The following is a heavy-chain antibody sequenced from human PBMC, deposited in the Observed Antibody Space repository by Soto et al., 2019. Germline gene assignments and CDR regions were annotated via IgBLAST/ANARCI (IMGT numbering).Heavy chain of an antibody. V-gene: IGHV1-69*13. CDR2: IIPIFGTA. J-gene: IGHJ6*02. D-gene: IGHD1-26*01. Sequence: SVKVSCKASGGTFSSDAISWVRQAPGQGLEWMGGIIPIFGTANYAQKFQGRVTITADESTSTAYMELSSLRSEDTAVYYCARGAATGPHYYYYGMDVWGQGTTVTVSS. CDR3: ARGAATGPHYYYYGMDV. CDR1: GGTFSSDA.